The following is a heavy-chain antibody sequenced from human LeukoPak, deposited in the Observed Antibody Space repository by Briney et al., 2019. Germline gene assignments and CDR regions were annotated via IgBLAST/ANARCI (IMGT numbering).Heavy chain of an antibody. D-gene: IGHD3-10*01. CDR2: ISYDGSNK. CDR3: AKASPYYYGSGHFDY. J-gene: IGHJ4*02. Sequence: GGSLRLSCAASGFTFSSYAMHWVRQAPGKGLEWVAVISYDGSNKYYADSVKGRFTISRDNSKNTLYLQMNSLRAEDTAVYYCAKASPYYYGSGHFDYWGQGTLVTVSS. V-gene: IGHV3-30-3*01. CDR1: GFTFSSYA.